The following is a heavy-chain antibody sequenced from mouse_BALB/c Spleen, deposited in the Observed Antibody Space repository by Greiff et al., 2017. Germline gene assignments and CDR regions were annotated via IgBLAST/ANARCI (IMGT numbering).Heavy chain of an antibody. V-gene: IGHV2-2*02. CDR1: GFSLTSYG. CDR3: ARGEYGNPWFAY. Sequence: VQLQESGPGLVQPSQSLSITCTVSGFSLTSYGVHWVRQSPGKGLEWLGVIWSGGSTDYNAAFISRLSISKDNSKSQVFFKMNSLQANDTAIYYCARGEYGNPWFAYWGQGTLVTVSA. CDR2: IWSGGST. D-gene: IGHD2-10*02. J-gene: IGHJ3*01.